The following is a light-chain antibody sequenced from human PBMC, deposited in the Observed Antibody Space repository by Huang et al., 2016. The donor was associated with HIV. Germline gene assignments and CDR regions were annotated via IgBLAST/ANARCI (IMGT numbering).Light chain of an antibody. CDR2: SVS. V-gene: IGKV3-15*01. CDR1: QYVGTS. J-gene: IGKJ1*01. Sequence: EIVVTQSPATLSVSPGEGATLSCRASQYVGTSLAWYQQKPGQSPRPVIHSVSTRATGFPARFSGSGSRTEFTLTITSLQSEDCALYYCQQYYNWPWTFGLGTKVEI. CDR3: QQYYNWPWT.